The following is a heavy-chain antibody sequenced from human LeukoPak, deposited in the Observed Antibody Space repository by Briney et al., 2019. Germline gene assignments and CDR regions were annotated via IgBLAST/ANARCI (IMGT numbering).Heavy chain of an antibody. CDR3: AREANYYGSGSYFEGTFDY. D-gene: IGHD3-10*01. V-gene: IGHV4-59*01. J-gene: IGHJ4*02. CDR2: IYYSGST. CDR1: GGPINSYY. Sequence: SETLSLTCTVSGGPINSYYWSWIRQPPGKGLEWIGYIYYSGSTNYNPSLKSRVTISVHTSKNQFSLKLSSVTAADTAVYFCAREANYYGSGSYFEGTFDYWGQGSLVTVSS.